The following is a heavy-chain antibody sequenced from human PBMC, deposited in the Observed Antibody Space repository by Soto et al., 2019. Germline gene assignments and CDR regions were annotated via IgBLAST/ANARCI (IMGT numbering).Heavy chain of an antibody. CDR2: INPNSGGT. CDR1: GYTFTGYY. D-gene: IGHD3-10*01. CDR3: ARDRSHYYYGSGSYLFDY. Sequence: ASVKVSCKASGYTFTGYYMHWVRQAPGQGLVWMGWINPNSGGTNYAQKFQGRVTMTRDTSISTAYMELSRLRSDDTAVYYCARDRSHYYYGSGSYLFDYWGQGTLVTVSS. V-gene: IGHV1-2*02. J-gene: IGHJ4*02.